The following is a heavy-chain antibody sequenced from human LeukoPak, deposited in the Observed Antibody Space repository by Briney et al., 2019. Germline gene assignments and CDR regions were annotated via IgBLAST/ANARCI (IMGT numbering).Heavy chain of an antibody. CDR1: GGSISSYY. V-gene: IGHV4-59*01. CDR3: ARVPHFGDYGWFDP. J-gene: IGHJ5*02. CDR2: MYNSGST. D-gene: IGHD4-17*01. Sequence: PSETLSLTCTVSGGSISSYYWSWIRQPPRKGLEWIGYMYNSGSTNYNSSLKSRVTISIDTSKNQFSLKLSSVTAADTAVYYCARVPHFGDYGWFDPWGQGTLVTVSS.